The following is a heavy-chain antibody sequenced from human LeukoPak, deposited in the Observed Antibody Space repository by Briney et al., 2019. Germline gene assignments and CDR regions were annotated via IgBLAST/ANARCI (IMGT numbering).Heavy chain of an antibody. Sequence: GGSLRLSCAASGFTFSSYPMYWVRQAPGKGLEWVAFIRYHGSDKYYADSVKDRFTISRDNSKNTLYLQMNSLRAEDTAVYYCAKKWSGDYDSSGVNDAFDIWGQGTMVTVSS. J-gene: IGHJ3*02. D-gene: IGHD3-22*01. CDR2: IRYHGSDK. CDR1: GFTFSSYP. CDR3: AKKWSGDYDSSGVNDAFDI. V-gene: IGHV3-30*02.